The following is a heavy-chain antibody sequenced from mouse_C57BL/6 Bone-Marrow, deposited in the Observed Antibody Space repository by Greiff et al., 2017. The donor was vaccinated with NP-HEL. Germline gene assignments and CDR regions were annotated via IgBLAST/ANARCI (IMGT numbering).Heavy chain of an antibody. J-gene: IGHJ1*03. CDR2: FHPYNDDT. D-gene: IGHD1-1*01. V-gene: IGHV1-47*01. Sequence: VQLKESGAELVKPGASVKMSCKASGYTFTTYPIEWMKQNHGKSLEWIGNFHPYNDDTKYNEKFKGKATLTVEKSSSTVYLELSRLTSDDSVVYYCARRIYYYSSSPGYFDVWGTGTTVTVSS. CDR3: ARRIYYYSSSPGYFDV. CDR1: GYTFTTYP.